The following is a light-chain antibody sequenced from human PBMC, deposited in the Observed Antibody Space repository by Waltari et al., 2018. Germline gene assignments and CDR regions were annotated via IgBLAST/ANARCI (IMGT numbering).Light chain of an antibody. CDR2: AAS. CDR1: QSISSY. CDR3: QQTYITPPWT. Sequence: DIQMTQSPSSLSASVGDTVTITCRASQSISSYLNWYQQKPGKAPKLLIYAASTLQSGVPSRFSGSGSGTDFTLTISSLQPEDFATYYCQQTYITPPWTFGQGTKVEIK. J-gene: IGKJ1*01. V-gene: IGKV1-39*01.